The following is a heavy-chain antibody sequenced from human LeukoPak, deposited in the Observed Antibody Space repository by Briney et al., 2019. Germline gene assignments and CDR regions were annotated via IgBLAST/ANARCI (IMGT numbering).Heavy chain of an antibody. CDR2: INPNSGGT. Sequence: ASVKVSCKASGYTFTGYYMHWVRQAPGQGLEWMGWINPNSGGTNYAQKFQGRVTMTRDTSISTAYMELSRLRSEDTAVYYCARLSSHYGDYKVDPWGQGTLVTVSS. V-gene: IGHV1-2*02. J-gene: IGHJ5*02. D-gene: IGHD4-17*01. CDR1: GYTFTGYY. CDR3: ARLSSHYGDYKVDP.